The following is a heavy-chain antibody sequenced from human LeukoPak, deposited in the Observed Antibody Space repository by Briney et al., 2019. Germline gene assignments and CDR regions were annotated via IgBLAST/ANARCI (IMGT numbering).Heavy chain of an antibody. D-gene: IGHD6-13*01. J-gene: IGHJ4*02. CDR2: INPNSGGT. Sequence: ASVKVSCKASGYTFTGYYMHWVRQAPGQGLEWMGWINPNSGGTNYAQKFQGRVTMTRDTSISTAYMELSRLRSDDTAVYYCARGSSWYEAHFDYWGQGTLVTVSS. CDR1: GYTFTGYY. CDR3: ARGSSWYEAHFDY. V-gene: IGHV1-2*02.